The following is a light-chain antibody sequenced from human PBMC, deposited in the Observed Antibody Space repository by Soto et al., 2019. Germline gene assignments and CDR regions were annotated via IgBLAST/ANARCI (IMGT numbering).Light chain of an antibody. CDR1: QDISNF. Sequence: DIQMTQSPSDMSASVGDRVTITCRASQDISNFLVWFQQRPGKVPKRLMSSANRLESGVPSRFSGSGSGTEFTLTISSLQPEDFATYYCLQHKSYPRTFGQGTKVEIK. J-gene: IGKJ1*01. CDR3: LQHKSYPRT. V-gene: IGKV1-17*03. CDR2: SAN.